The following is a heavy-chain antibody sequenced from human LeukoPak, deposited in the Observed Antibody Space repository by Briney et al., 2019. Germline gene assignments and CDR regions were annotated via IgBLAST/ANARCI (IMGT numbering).Heavy chain of an antibody. CDR3: AXXPXXXXXXXXYXXV. J-gene: IGHJ6*03. V-gene: IGHV4-34*01. CDR1: GGSFXGYY. Sequence: GGSFXGYYWSWIRQPPGKGLEWIGEINHSGSTNYNPSLKSRVTISVDTSKNQFSLRLSSVTAAGTAGYYCAXXPXXXXXXXXYXXVWGKGTTVTVSS. CDR2: INHSGST.